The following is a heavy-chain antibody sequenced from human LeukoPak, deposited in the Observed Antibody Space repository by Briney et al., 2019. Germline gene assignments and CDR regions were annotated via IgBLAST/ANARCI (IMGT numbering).Heavy chain of an antibody. J-gene: IGHJ4*02. D-gene: IGHD2-2*02. CDR1: GYTFTGYY. CDR2: INPNSGGT. Sequence: ASVKVSCKASGYTFTGYYMHWVRQAPGQGLEWMGWINPNSGGTNYAQKFQGRVTMTRDTSISTAYMELSRLRSDDTAVYYRARVRGYCSSTSCYILAYWGQGTLVTVSS. CDR3: ARVRGYCSSTSCYILAY. V-gene: IGHV1-2*02.